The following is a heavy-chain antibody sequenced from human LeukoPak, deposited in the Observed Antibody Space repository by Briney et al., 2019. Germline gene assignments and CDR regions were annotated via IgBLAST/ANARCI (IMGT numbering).Heavy chain of an antibody. CDR1: GGSISSGSYY. J-gene: IGHJ6*03. CDR2: IYTSGST. Sequence: PSETLSLTCTVSGGSISSGSYYWSWIRQPAGKGLEWIGRIYTSGSTNYNPSLKSRVTISVDTSKNQFSLKLSSVTAADTAVYYCARDLRGYSYGYYYYYMDVWGKGTTVTVSS. V-gene: IGHV4-61*02. CDR3: ARDLRGYSYGYYYYYMDV. D-gene: IGHD5-18*01.